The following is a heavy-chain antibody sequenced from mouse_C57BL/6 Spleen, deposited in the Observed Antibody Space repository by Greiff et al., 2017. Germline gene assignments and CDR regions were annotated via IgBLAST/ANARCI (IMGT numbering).Heavy chain of an antibody. V-gene: IGHV1-18*01. D-gene: IGHD2-5*01. Sequence: EVQLQQPGPELVKPGASVKIPCKASGYTFTDYNMDWVKQSPGKSLEWIGDINPNNGGTIYNQKFKGKATLTVDKSSSTAYMKLRSLTSEDTAVXYCARYESYSNYGAMDYWGQGTSVTVSS. CDR2: INPNNGGT. CDR3: ARYESYSNYGAMDY. J-gene: IGHJ4*01. CDR1: GYTFTDYN.